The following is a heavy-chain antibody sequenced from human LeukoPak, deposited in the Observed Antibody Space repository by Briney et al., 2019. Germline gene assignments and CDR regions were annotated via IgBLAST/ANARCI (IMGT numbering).Heavy chain of an antibody. CDR1: GFTFSSYE. Sequence: GGSLRLSCAASGFTFSSYEMNWVRQAPGKGLEWVSYISSSGKTKYYADSVMGRFTISRDDAKNSLYLQMNSLRAEDTAVYYCARTATDTGEFDYWGQGTLVTVSS. D-gene: IGHD6-13*01. V-gene: IGHV3-48*03. CDR3: ARTATDTGEFDY. J-gene: IGHJ4*02. CDR2: ISSSGKTK.